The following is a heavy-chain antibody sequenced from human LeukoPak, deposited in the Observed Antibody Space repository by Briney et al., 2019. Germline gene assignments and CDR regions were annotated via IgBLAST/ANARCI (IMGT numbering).Heavy chain of an antibody. D-gene: IGHD3-3*01. CDR1: GYSFTSYW. CDR2: IYPSDSDV. V-gene: IGHV5-51*01. CDR3: ARHTSGYFSTFDS. J-gene: IGHJ4*02. Sequence: GESLKISCKGSGYSFTSYWIGWVRQMPGKGLGWMGTIYPSDSDVRYSPSFQGQVTISADKSISTAYLQWGSLKASDTAMYYCARHTSGYFSTFDSWGQGTLVTVSS.